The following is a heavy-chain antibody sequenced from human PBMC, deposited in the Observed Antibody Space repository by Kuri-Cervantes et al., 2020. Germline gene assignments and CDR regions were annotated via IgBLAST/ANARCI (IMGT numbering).Heavy chain of an antibody. Sequence: GGSLRLSCAASGFTFSSYSMNWVRQAPGKGLEWVSYISSSSSTIYYADSVKGRFTISRDNSKNTLYLQMNSLRAEDTAVYYCARGSYGSGSPKVVYYYYGMDVWGQGTTVTVSS. CDR1: GFTFSSYS. CDR2: ISSSSSTI. V-gene: IGHV3-48*01. J-gene: IGHJ6*02. CDR3: ARGSYGSGSPKVVYYYYGMDV. D-gene: IGHD3-10*01.